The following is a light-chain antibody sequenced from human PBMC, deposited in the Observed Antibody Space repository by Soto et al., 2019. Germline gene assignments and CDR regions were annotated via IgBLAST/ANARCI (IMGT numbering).Light chain of an antibody. CDR1: QSVLDSSTNRNY. Sequence: IVMTQSPDSLAVSLGERATINCKSSQSVLDSSTNRNYFTWYQQKPGQPPKLLIFWASARESGVPDRFSGSGSGTDFTLTISSLQAEDVAVYYCQQYYRTPHTFGQGTKLEIK. V-gene: IGKV4-1*01. CDR3: QQYYRTPHT. CDR2: WAS. J-gene: IGKJ2*01.